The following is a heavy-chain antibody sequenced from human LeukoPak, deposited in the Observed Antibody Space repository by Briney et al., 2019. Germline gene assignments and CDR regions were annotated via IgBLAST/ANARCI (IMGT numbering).Heavy chain of an antibody. CDR1: GYIFTSYW. J-gene: IGHJ3*02. D-gene: IGHD2-21*01. CDR2: IYPGDSDT. V-gene: IGHV5-51*01. Sequence: GESLKISCKGSGYIFTSYWIGWVRQLPGKGLEWMGIIYPGDSDTRYSPSFQGQVTISADKSISPAYLQWSSLKASDTAMCYCARLGRDIVVVNAFDIWGQGTMVTVSS. CDR3: ARLGRDIVVVNAFDI.